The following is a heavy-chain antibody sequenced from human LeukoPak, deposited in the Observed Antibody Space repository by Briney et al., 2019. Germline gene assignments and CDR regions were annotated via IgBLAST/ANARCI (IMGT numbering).Heavy chain of an antibody. Sequence: GGSLRLSCAASGFTFSSYGMHWVRQAPGKGPEWVAFIRYDGSNKYYADSVKGRFTISRDNAKNSLYLQMNSLRAEDTAVYYCARDVSLGDIVVVVAATEFDYWGQGTLVTVSS. J-gene: IGHJ4*02. CDR3: ARDVSLGDIVVVVAATEFDY. CDR2: IRYDGSNK. D-gene: IGHD2-15*01. CDR1: GFTFSSYG. V-gene: IGHV3-30*02.